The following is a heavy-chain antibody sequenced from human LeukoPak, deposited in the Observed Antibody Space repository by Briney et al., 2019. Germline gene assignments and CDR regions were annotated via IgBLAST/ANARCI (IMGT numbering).Heavy chain of an antibody. V-gene: IGHV3-30*02. CDR1: GVIFSSYG. CDR2: IRYDGSNK. J-gene: IGHJ4*02. CDR3: AKDHGGTRNAVYDYVWGSYRLGSEYFDY. Sequence: PGGSLRLSCAASGVIFSSYGMHWVRQAPGKGLEWVAFIRYDGSNKYYADSVKGRFTISRDNSKNTLYLQMNSLRAGDTALYYCAKDHGGTRNAVYDYVWGSYRLGSEYFDYWGQGTLVTVSS. D-gene: IGHD3-16*02.